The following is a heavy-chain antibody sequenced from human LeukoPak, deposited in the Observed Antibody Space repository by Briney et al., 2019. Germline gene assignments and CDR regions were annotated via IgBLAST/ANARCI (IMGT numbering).Heavy chain of an antibody. V-gene: IGHV1-69*13. CDR1: GYTFTSYG. CDR3: ARDAATTVTTYYYGMDV. CDR2: IIPIFGTA. J-gene: IGHJ6*02. Sequence: SVKVSCKASGYTFTSYGISWVRQAPGQGLEWMGGIIPIFGTANYAQKFQGRVTITADESTSTAYMELSSLRSEDTAVYYCARDAATTVTTYYYGMDVWGQGTTVTVSS. D-gene: IGHD4-17*01.